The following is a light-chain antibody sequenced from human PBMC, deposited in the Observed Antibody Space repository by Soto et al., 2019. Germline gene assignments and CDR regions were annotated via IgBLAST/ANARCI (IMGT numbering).Light chain of an antibody. J-gene: IGKJ1*01. CDR2: KAS. V-gene: IGKV1-5*03. CDR1: QTISSW. CDR3: QQSYSNPPT. Sequence: DIEMPLSPFTLPGSLGDRVTITCRAGQTISSWLDWYQQKPGKAPKLIIYKASTLKSGVPSRFRGSGSGTEVTLSISSLQPEDVATYYCQQSYSNPPTFGQGTKVDTK.